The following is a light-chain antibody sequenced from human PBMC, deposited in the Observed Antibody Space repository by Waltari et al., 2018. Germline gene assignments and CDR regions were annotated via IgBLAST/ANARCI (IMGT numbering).Light chain of an antibody. CDR1: ESISNW. CDR2: KAS. Sequence: DSQMTQSPSKLSAYVGDRVTIACRASESISNWLAWYQQKPGKAPKVLIHKASSLESGVPSRFSGSGSATEFTLTISNLQPDDFATYYCQQYDSFWTFGQGTKVEIK. V-gene: IGKV1-5*03. CDR3: QQYDSFWT. J-gene: IGKJ1*01.